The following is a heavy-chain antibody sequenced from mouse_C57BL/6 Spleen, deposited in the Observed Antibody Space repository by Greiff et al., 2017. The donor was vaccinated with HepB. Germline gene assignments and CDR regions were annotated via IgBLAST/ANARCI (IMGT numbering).Heavy chain of an antibody. J-gene: IGHJ2*01. V-gene: IGHV1-26*01. CDR1: GYTFTDYY. CDR2: INPNNGGT. Sequence: VQLQQSGPELVKPGASVKISCKASGYTFTDYYMNWVKQSHGKSLEWIGDINPNNGGTSYNQKFKGKATLTVDKSSSTAYMELRSLTSEDSAVYYCARLLGDYFDYWGQGTTLTVSS. CDR3: ARLLGDYFDY. D-gene: IGHD1-1*01.